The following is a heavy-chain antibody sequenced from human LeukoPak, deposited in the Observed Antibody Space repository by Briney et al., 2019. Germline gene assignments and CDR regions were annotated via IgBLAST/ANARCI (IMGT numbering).Heavy chain of an antibody. CDR3: ARDFNKRVWGSYRPPRFDY. V-gene: IGHV3-23*01. CDR1: GFTFSSYA. Sequence: PGGSLRLSCAASGFTFSSYAMSWVRQAPGKGLEWVSAISGSGGSTYYADFVKGRFTISRDNSKNTLYLQMNSLRAEDTAVYYCARDFNKRVWGSYRPPRFDYWGQGTLVTVSS. CDR2: ISGSGGST. D-gene: IGHD3-16*02. J-gene: IGHJ4*02.